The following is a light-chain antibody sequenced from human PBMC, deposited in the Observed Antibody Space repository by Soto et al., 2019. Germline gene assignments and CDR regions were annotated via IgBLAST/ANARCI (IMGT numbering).Light chain of an antibody. Sequence: QSVLTQPPSASGSPGQSVTISCTGTSSDIGGYDYVSWYQQHPGKAPKLIIYEVNKRPPGVPDRFSGSKSGNTASLTVSGLQAEDEADYYCSSYAGSNNLVFAGGTKLTVL. CDR1: SSDIGGYDY. V-gene: IGLV2-8*01. CDR3: SSYAGSNNLV. J-gene: IGLJ3*02. CDR2: EVN.